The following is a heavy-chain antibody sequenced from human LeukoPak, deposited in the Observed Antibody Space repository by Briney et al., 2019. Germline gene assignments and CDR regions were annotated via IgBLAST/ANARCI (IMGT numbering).Heavy chain of an antibody. CDR1: GSTFATYA. D-gene: IGHD6-13*01. CDR3: AKDQKSIAATGYDY. Sequence: GGSLRLSCAVSGSTFATYAMSWVRQAPGKGLEWVSTISGSGGSTYYADSVKGRFTISRDNSKNTLFLQMNSLRADDTAVYFCAKDQKSIAATGYDYWGQGTRVTVSS. J-gene: IGHJ4*02. CDR2: ISGSGGST. V-gene: IGHV3-23*01.